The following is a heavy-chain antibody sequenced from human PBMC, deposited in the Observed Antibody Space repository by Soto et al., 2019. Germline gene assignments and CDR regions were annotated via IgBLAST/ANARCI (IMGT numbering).Heavy chain of an antibody. D-gene: IGHD3-3*01. J-gene: IGHJ4*02. CDR2: ISSSSSTI. Sequence: GSLRLSCAASGFTFSSYSMNWVRQAPGKGLEWVSYISSSSSTIYYADSVKGRFTISRDNAKNSLYLQMNSLRDEDTAVYYCARDSPRITQVDYDFWSGLWPARDYWGQGTLVTVSS. CDR3: ARDSPRITQVDYDFWSGLWPARDY. V-gene: IGHV3-48*02. CDR1: GFTFSSYS.